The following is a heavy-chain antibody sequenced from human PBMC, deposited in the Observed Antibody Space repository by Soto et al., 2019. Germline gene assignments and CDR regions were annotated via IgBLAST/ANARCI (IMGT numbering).Heavy chain of an antibody. J-gene: IGHJ4*02. CDR2: SSSSSNTI. V-gene: IGHV3-48*02. CDR3: VRASSDSLFEY. D-gene: IGHD3-22*01. Sequence: SLRLSCAASGFTFSTHSMNWVRQAPGKVLAWVSYSSSSSNTIYYADSVKGRFTISRDNVKNSLYLQMNSLRDDDTAVYYCVRASSDSLFEYWGQGTLVTVSS. CDR1: GFTFSTHS.